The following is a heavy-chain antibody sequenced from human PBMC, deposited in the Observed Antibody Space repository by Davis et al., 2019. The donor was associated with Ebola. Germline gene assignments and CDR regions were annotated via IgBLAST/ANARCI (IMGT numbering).Heavy chain of an antibody. CDR2: IYYSGST. V-gene: IGHV4-59*12. CDR3: ASTRDGYNEYFQH. Sequence: GSLRLSCTVSGGSISSYYWSWIRHPPGKGLEWIGYIYYSGSTNYNPSLKSRVTISVDRSKNQFSLKLSSVTAADTAVYYCASTRDGYNEYFQHWGQGTLVTVSS. CDR1: GGSISSYY. J-gene: IGHJ1*01. D-gene: IGHD5-24*01.